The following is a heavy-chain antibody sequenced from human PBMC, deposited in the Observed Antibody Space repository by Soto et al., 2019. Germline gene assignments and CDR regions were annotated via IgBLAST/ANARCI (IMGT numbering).Heavy chain of an antibody. CDR3: VRGRGVVVVAATNFDY. V-gene: IGHV4-30-4*01. D-gene: IGHD2-15*01. Sequence: SETLSLTCTVSGGSISNYYWSWIRQPPGKGLEWIGYIYYSGSTYYNPSLKSRVTISVDTSKNQFSLKLSSVTAADTAVYYCVRGRGVVVVAATNFDYWGQGTLVTVSS. J-gene: IGHJ4*02. CDR2: IYYSGST. CDR1: GGSISNYY.